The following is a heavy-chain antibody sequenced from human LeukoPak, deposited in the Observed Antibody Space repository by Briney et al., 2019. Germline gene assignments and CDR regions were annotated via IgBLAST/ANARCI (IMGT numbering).Heavy chain of an antibody. CDR2: ISSSGSTI. CDR1: GFTFSDYY. D-gene: IGHD6-13*01. CDR3: ARAKFERSSIAGAVRGKIPSSYYYYMDV. J-gene: IGHJ6*03. Sequence: GGSLRLSCAASGFTFSDYYMSWIRQAPGKGLEWVSSISSSGSTIYYADSVKGRFTISRDNAKNSLYLQMNSLRAEDTAVYYCARAKFERSSIAGAVRGKIPSSYYYYMDVWGKGTTVTVSS. V-gene: IGHV3-11*04.